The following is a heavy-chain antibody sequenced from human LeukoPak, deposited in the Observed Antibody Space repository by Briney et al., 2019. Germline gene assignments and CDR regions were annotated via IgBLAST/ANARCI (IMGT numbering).Heavy chain of an antibody. V-gene: IGHV1-69*04. D-gene: IGHD6-19*01. CDR1: GGTFSSYA. CDR3: ARDSIGLYGDAFDI. Sequence: SVKVSCKASGGTFSSYAISWVRQAPGQGLEWMGKIIPILGIANYAQKFQGRVTITADKSTSTAYMEMSSLRSEDTAVYYCARDSIGLYGDAFDIWGQGTMVTVSS. CDR2: IIPILGIA. J-gene: IGHJ3*02.